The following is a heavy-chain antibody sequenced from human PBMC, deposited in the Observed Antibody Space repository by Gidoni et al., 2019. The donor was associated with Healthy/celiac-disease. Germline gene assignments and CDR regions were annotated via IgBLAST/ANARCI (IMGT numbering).Heavy chain of an antibody. CDR3: ASLRRDRMVRGVIVNWFDP. CDR2: INHSGST. J-gene: IGHJ5*02. V-gene: IGHV4-34*01. CDR1: GGSFSGYY. Sequence: QVQLQQWGAGLLKPSETLSLTCAVYGGSFSGYYWSWIRQPPGKGLEWMGEINHSGSTNYNPSLKSRVTISVDTSKNQFSLKLSSVTAADTAVYYCASLRRDRMVRGVIVNWFDPWGQGTLVTVSS. D-gene: IGHD3-10*01.